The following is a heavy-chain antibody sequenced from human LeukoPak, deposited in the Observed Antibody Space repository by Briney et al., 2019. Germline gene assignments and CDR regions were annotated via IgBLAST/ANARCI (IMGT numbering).Heavy chain of an antibody. Sequence: GESLKISCQGSGYRFTTYWIGWVRQMPGKGLEWMGIIYSSDSETRYSPSFQGQVTISVDKSITTAYLQWTSLKASDTAKYYCATTLYSGIYGDAFDVWGQGTMVTVSS. D-gene: IGHD1-26*01. CDR2: IYSSDSET. V-gene: IGHV5-51*01. J-gene: IGHJ3*01. CDR3: ATTLYSGIYGDAFDV. CDR1: GYRFTTYW.